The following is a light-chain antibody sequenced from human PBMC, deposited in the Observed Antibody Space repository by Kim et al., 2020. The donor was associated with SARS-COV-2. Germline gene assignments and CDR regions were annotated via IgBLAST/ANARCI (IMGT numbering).Light chain of an antibody. CDR2: DAS. J-gene: IGKJ4*01. CDR1: QAISTW. V-gene: IGKV1-12*01. CDR3: LEASSFPLT. Sequence: DIQMTQSPSFVSASVGDRVTITCRAGQAISTWLAWYQQKPGKAPNLRIYDASSLQSGVPSRFSGSGSGTDFTLTISSLQPEDFATYCCLEASSFPLTVGGGTRV.